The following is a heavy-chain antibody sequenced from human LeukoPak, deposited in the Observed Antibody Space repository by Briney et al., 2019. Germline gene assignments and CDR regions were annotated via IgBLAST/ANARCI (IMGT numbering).Heavy chain of an antibody. CDR3: ARCAVAAAGDY. CDR1: GRTFSSYW. V-gene: IGHV3-7*01. J-gene: IGHJ4*02. Sequence: GGSLRVSCAASGRTFSSYWMSWVRQAPGKGPEGVANIKPDGSGKYYVDSVKGRFTISRDNAENSLFLHMNSLRAEDTAVYYCARCAVAAAGDYWGRGTLVTVCS. D-gene: IGHD6-13*01. CDR2: IKPDGSGK.